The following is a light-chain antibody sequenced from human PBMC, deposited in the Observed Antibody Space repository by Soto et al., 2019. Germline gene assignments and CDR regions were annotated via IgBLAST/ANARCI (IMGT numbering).Light chain of an antibody. J-gene: IGLJ1*01. V-gene: IGLV2-8*01. CDR2: EVS. CDR3: SSYAGSNNYV. CDR1: SSDVGDYNY. Sequence: SVLTQPASVSGSPGQSITISCTGTSSDVGDYNYVSWYQQHPGKAPKLMIYEVSKRPSGVPDRFSGSKSGNTASLTVSGLQAEDEADYYCSSYAGSNNYVFGTGTKVTVL.